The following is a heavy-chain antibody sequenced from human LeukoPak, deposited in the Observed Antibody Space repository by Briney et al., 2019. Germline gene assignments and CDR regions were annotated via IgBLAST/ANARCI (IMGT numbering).Heavy chain of an antibody. Sequence: SGTLSLTCAVSGGSISSSNWWSWVRQPPGKGLEWIGEIYHSGSTNYNPSLKSRVTISVDKSKNQFSLKLSSVTAADTAVYYCARVLNRGSWYGSYCFDYWGQGTLVTVSS. D-gene: IGHD2-15*01. J-gene: IGHJ4*02. CDR1: GGSISSSNW. CDR2: IYHSGST. V-gene: IGHV4-4*02. CDR3: ARVLNRGSWYGSYCFDY.